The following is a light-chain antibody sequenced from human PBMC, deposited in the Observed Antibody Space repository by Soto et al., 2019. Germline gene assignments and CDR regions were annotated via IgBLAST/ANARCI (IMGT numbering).Light chain of an antibody. CDR3: QHYNNWPIT. CDR1: QSVDSN. V-gene: IGKV3-15*01. J-gene: IGKJ5*01. Sequence: EIVLPQSXASLSLSRWEXXXXXXXGSQSVDSNLAWYQQNXGQAPRLLTYGTSXRGNGVPARSSGSGSGTDFTLTISSLQAEDFAVYHCQHYNNWPITFGQGTRLEIK. CDR2: GTS.